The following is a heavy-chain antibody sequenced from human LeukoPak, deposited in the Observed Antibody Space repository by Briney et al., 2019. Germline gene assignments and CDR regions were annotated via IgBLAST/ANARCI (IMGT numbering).Heavy chain of an antibody. Sequence: KSSETLSLTCAVSGGSISSGGYSWSWIRQPPGKGLEWIGYIYHSGSTYYNPSLKSRVTISVDTSKNQFSLKLSSVTAADTAIYYCARWRYLDVWGQGTTVTVSS. D-gene: IGHD3-9*01. CDR1: GGSISSGGYS. CDR2: IYHSGST. V-gene: IGHV4-30-2*02. J-gene: IGHJ6*02. CDR3: ARWRYLDV.